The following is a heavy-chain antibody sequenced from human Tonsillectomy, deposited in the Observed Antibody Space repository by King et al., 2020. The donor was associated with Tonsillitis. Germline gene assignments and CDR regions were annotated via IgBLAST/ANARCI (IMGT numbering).Heavy chain of an antibody. J-gene: IGHJ4*02. Sequence: DVQLVESGGGLVQPGGSVRLSCAASGLTFSSYWMSWVRQAPGKGLEWVANIKQDGSEKYDEDSVKGRFTISRDNAKNSLYLQMNSLRAEDTAVYYCARGYLDFDYWGQGTLVTVSS. CDR2: IKQDGSEK. CDR3: ARGYLDFDY. CDR1: GLTFSSYW. V-gene: IGHV3-7*03. D-gene: IGHD2-15*01.